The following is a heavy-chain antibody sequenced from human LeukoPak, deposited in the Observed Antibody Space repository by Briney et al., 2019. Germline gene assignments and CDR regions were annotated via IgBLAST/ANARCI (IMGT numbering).Heavy chain of an antibody. CDR1: GFTSSSYG. CDR3: AKDSGYSGWPFDY. V-gene: IGHV3-33*06. J-gene: IGHJ4*02. D-gene: IGHD6-19*01. CDR2: IWYDGSNK. Sequence: GRSLRLSCAASGFTSSSYGMHWVRQAPGRGLEWVAVIWYDGSNKYYADSVKGRFTISRDNSKNTLYLQMNSLRAEDTAVYYCAKDSGYSGWPFDYWGQGTLVTVSS.